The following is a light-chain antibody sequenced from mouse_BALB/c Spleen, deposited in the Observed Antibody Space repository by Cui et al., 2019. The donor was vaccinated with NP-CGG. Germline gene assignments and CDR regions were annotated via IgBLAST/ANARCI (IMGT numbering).Light chain of an antibody. J-gene: IGKJ4*01. Sequence: ENVRTKSPAIMAASLGQKVSMTCSASSSVSSSYLHWYQQKSGTSPKPFILRASNLASGGPARFSGSGSGTSYSLPISSVEAEDDATYYCQQWSGYPLFTFGSGTKLEIK. V-gene: IGKV4-58*01. CDR2: RAS. CDR1: SSVSSSY. CDR3: QQWSGYPLFT.